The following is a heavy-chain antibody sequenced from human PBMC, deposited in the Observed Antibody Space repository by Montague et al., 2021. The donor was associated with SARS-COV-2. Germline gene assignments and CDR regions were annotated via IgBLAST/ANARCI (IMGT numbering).Heavy chain of an antibody. CDR3: ARQNRRAVYSLYHFDY. CDR1: GGSIRSYY. D-gene: IGHD4-11*01. J-gene: IGHJ4*02. CDR2: IADNGFT. Sequence: SETLSLTCTVSGGSIRSYYWSWIRQPPGKGLEWIGVIADNGFTNYSGSLRSRVTMSVDTSKNQFSLRLTSVSAADTAVYYCARQNRRAVYSLYHFDYWGQGTMVTVSS. V-gene: IGHV4-59*08.